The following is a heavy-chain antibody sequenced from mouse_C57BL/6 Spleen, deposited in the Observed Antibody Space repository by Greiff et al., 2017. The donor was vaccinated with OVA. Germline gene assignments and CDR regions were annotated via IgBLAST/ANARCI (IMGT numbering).Heavy chain of an antibody. Sequence: DVKLVESGGGLVQPGGSLKLSCAASGFTFSDYYMYWVRQTPEKRLEWVAYISNGGGSTYYPDTVKGRFTISRDNAKNTLYLQMSRLKSEDTAMYYCARQLFTTVVPMDYWGQGTSVTVSS. J-gene: IGHJ4*01. CDR3: ARQLFTTVVPMDY. CDR1: GFTFSDYY. CDR2: ISNGGGST. V-gene: IGHV5-12*01. D-gene: IGHD1-1*01.